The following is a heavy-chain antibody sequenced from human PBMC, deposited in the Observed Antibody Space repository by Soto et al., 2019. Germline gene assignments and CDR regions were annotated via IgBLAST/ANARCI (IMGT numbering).Heavy chain of an antibody. J-gene: IGHJ4*02. CDR2: INHSGST. CDR3: ARDKITGLFDY. Sequence: SETLSLTSAVYGGSFSGYYWTWIRQPPGTGLEWIGEINHSGSTNYNPSLKSRVTISVDTSKNQFSLKLTSVTAADTAVYYCARDKITGLFDYWGQGTLVTAPQ. CDR1: GGSFSGYY. D-gene: IGHD2-8*02. V-gene: IGHV4-34*01.